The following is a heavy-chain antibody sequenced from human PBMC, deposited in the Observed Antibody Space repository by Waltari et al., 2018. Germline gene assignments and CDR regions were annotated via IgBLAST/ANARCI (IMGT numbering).Heavy chain of an antibody. J-gene: IGHJ4*02. CDR1: GFTFSVPL. Sequence: EVQLVESGGGLVQPGGSLRLSCVASGFTFSVPLLDWVRLAPGKGLEWVGRSRNKVNSYTREYAASVKDRFIISRDESENSLLLQMGSLKPEDTAVYYCARALDRNGWYNDYWGQGTLVTVSS. V-gene: IGHV3-72*01. CDR2: SRNKVNSYTR. CDR3: ARALDRNGWYNDY. D-gene: IGHD6-19*01.